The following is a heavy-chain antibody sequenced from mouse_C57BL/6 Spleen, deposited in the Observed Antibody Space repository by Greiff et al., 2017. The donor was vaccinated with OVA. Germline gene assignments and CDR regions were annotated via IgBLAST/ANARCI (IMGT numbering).Heavy chain of an antibody. CDR1: GFTFSSYT. CDR3: ARSTVVARYFDV. V-gene: IGHV5-9*04. Sequence: EVQLQESGGGLVKPGGSLKLSCAASGFTFSSYTMSWVRQTPEKRLEWVATISGGGGNTYYPDSVKGRFTISRDNAKNTLYLQMSSLRSEDTALYYCARSTVVARYFDVWGTGTTVTVSS. D-gene: IGHD1-1*01. J-gene: IGHJ1*03. CDR2: ISGGGGNT.